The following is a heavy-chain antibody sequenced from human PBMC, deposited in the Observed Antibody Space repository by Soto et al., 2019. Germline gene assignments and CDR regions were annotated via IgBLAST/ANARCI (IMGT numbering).Heavy chain of an antibody. CDR1: GFTFSAYA. CDR3: ARSYGFD. J-gene: IGHJ4*02. Sequence: GGSLRLSCAASGFTFSAYAMHWVRQAPGKGLEYVSAITSVGISTYYANSVKGRFTISRDNSKNTLYLQMGSLRAEDTAVYYCARSYGFDWGQGP. V-gene: IGHV3-64*01. D-gene: IGHD5-18*01. CDR2: ITSVGIST.